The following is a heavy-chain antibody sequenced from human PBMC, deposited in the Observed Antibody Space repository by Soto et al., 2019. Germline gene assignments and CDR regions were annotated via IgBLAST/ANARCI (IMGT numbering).Heavy chain of an antibody. J-gene: IGHJ4*02. Sequence: EVQLVESGGGLVQPGGSLRLSCAASGFTFSSYWMSWVRQAPGKGLEWVANIKQDGSEKYYVDSVKGRFTISRDNAKNSLYLQMNSLRADDTAVYYCASEGVSGWYIDYWGQGTLVTVSS. D-gene: IGHD6-19*01. V-gene: IGHV3-7*01. CDR2: IKQDGSEK. CDR1: GFTFSSYW. CDR3: ASEGVSGWYIDY.